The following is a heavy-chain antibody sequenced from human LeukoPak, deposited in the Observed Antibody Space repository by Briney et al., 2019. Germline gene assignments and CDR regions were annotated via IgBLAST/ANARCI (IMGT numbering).Heavy chain of an antibody. Sequence: ASVKVSCKASGYTFTGYYMHWVRQAPGQGLEWMGWINPNSGGTNYAQKFQGRVTMTRDTSISTAYMELSRLRSDDTAVYYCARVHPPYYYGSGSSRFLFDYWGQGTLVTVSS. V-gene: IGHV1-2*02. D-gene: IGHD3-10*01. CDR1: GYTFTGYY. J-gene: IGHJ4*02. CDR2: INPNSGGT. CDR3: ARVHPPYYYGSGSSRFLFDY.